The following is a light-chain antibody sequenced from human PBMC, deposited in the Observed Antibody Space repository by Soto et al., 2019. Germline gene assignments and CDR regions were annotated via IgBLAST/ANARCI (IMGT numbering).Light chain of an antibody. CDR3: SSYRDSSKEV. Sequence: QSVLAQPASVSGSPGQSITISCTGTSDDIGTFKYVSWYQQHPGKAPKLLIYEVSVRPSGISGRFSASKSGNTASLTISALRAEDEAAYYCSSYRDSSKEVFGNGTKVTVL. CDR2: EVS. J-gene: IGLJ1*01. CDR1: SDDIGTFKY. V-gene: IGLV2-14*01.